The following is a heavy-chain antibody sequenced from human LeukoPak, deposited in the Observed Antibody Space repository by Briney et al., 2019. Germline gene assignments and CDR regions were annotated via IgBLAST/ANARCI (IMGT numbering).Heavy chain of an antibody. D-gene: IGHD3-22*01. V-gene: IGHV3-30*02. CDR2: TRYDGSNK. CDR1: GFTFSSYG. J-gene: IGHJ4*02. CDR3: AKVRNYYDSSGYPLPGY. Sequence: GGSLRLSCAASGFTFSSYGMHWVRQAPGKGLEWVAFTRYDGSNKYYADSVKGRFTISRDNSKNTLYLQMNSLRAEDTAVYYCAKVRNYYDSSGYPLPGYWGQGTLVTVSS.